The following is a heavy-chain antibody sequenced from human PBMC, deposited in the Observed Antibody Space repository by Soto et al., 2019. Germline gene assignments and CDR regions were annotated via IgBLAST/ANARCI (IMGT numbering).Heavy chain of an antibody. J-gene: IGHJ6*02. CDR1: GFSLSTSGVG. CDR3: AHRRDSGSDYGMDV. D-gene: IGHD3-10*01. Sequence: QITLKESGPTLVKPTQTLTLTCTFSGFSLSTSGVGVGWIRQPPGKALEWLALIYWDDDKRYSPSLKSRLTITKDTSKNQVVLTMTTMDPVDTATYYCAHRRDSGSDYGMDVWGQGTTVTVSS. V-gene: IGHV2-5*02. CDR2: IYWDDDK.